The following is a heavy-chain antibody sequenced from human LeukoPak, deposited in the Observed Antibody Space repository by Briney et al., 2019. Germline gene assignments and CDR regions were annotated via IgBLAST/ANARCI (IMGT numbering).Heavy chain of an antibody. J-gene: IGHJ4*02. Sequence: ASVKVSCKASAYTFTSYDINWVRQATGQGLEWMGWMNPNSGNTGYAQKLQGRVTMTRNTPISTAYMELSSLRSEDTAVYYCARGAPGSYCSGGSCPYFDYWGQGTLISVSS. D-gene: IGHD2-15*01. V-gene: IGHV1-8*01. CDR3: ARGAPGSYCSGGSCPYFDY. CDR2: MNPNSGNT. CDR1: AYTFTSYD.